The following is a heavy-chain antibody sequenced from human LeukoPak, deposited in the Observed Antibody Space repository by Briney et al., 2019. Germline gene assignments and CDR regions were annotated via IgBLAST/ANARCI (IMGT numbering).Heavy chain of an antibody. V-gene: IGHV4-59*04. Sequence: SETLSLTCTVSGGSISSYYWSWIRQPPGKGLEWIGIIYHSGSTYFNPSLKSRVTISVDTSKNQFYLKLTSVTAADTAVYYCARDVPTVQLWRTDAFDIWGQGTMVTVSS. D-gene: IGHD5-18*01. CDR1: GGSISSYY. CDR3: ARDVPTVQLWRTDAFDI. J-gene: IGHJ3*02. CDR2: IYHSGST.